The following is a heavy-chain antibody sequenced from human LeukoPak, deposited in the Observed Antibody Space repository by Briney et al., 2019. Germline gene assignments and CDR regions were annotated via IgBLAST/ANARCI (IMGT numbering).Heavy chain of an antibody. CDR2: IWYDGSNK. D-gene: IGHD1-26*01. J-gene: IGHJ4*02. Sequence: GRSLGLSCAASGFTFSSYGMHWVRQAPGKGLEWVAVIWYDGSNKYYADSVKGRFTISRGNSKNTLYLQMNSLRAEDTAVYYCARDQGGALDYWGQGTLVTVSS. V-gene: IGHV3-33*01. CDR1: GFTFSSYG. CDR3: ARDQGGALDY.